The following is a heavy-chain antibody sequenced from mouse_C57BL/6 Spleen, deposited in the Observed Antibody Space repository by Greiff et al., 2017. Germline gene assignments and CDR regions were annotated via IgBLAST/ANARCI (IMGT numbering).Heavy chain of an antibody. D-gene: IGHD2-4*01. Sequence: EVHLVESGPGLVKPSQSLSLTCSVTGYSITSGYYWNWIRQFPGNKLEWMGYISYDGSNNYNPSLKNRISITRDTSKNQFFLKLNSVTTEATATYYCAREVYDYDGAWFAYWGQGTLVTVSA. V-gene: IGHV3-6*01. J-gene: IGHJ3*01. CDR1: GYSITSGYY. CDR2: ISYDGSN. CDR3: AREVYDYDGAWFAY.